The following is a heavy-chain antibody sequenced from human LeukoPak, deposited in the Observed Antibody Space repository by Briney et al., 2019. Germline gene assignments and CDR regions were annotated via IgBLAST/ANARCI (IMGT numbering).Heavy chain of an antibody. CDR3: ARMIVVGPSMDV. D-gene: IGHD3-22*01. CDR1: GYTFTDYY. CDR2: INPHSGGT. Sequence: ASVKVSCKASGYTFTDYYMHWVRQAPGQGLEWMGWINPHSGGTNYAQKFQGRVTMTRDTSISTAYMELSRLRSDDTAVYYCARMIVVGPSMDVWGQGTTVTVSS. J-gene: IGHJ6*02. V-gene: IGHV1-2*02.